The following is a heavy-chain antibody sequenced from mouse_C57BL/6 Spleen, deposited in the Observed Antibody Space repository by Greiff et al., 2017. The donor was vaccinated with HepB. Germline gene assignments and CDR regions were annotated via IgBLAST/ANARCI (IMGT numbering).Heavy chain of an antibody. CDR2: ISSGSSTI. CDR3: ARPRGNYQELAY. D-gene: IGHD2-1*01. CDR1: GFTFSDYG. J-gene: IGHJ3*01. Sequence: EVQLVESGGGLVKPGGSLKLSCAASGFTFSDYGMHWVRQAPEKGLEWVAYISSGSSTIYYADTVKGRFTISRDNAKNTLFLQMTSLRSEDTAMYYCARPRGNYQELAYWGQGTLVTVSA. V-gene: IGHV5-17*01.